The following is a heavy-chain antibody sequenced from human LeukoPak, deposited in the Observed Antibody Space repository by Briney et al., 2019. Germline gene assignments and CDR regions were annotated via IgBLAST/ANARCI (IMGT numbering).Heavy chain of an antibody. D-gene: IGHD3-10*01. Sequence: ASVKLSCNASGYTFTGYYMHWVRQAPGQGLEWIGCINPNSGGTNYAQKFQGRVTMTRDTSISTAYMELSRLRSDDTAVYYCARVGGDYYGSGSTLFDYWGQGTLVTVSS. J-gene: IGHJ4*02. CDR1: GYTFTGYY. CDR3: ARVGGDYYGSGSTLFDY. V-gene: IGHV1-2*02. CDR2: INPNSGGT.